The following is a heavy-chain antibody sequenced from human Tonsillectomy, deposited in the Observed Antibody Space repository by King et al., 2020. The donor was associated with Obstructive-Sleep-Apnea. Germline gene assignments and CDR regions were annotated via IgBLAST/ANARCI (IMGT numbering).Heavy chain of an antibody. CDR3: ASDKARGGFGAVIPSHYFQH. Sequence: LQLQESGPGLVKPSETLFFTCTVSGGTLSRTSYYWGWIRQPPGKGLEWIGSIYYNGSTFYNPSLKSRVTISLDTSKNQFSLKLSSVTAADTAVYYCASDKARGGFGAVIPSHYFQHWGQGTLATVSS. V-gene: IGHV4-39*07. J-gene: IGHJ1*01. D-gene: IGHD3-3*01. CDR2: IYYNGST. CDR1: GGTLSRTSYY.